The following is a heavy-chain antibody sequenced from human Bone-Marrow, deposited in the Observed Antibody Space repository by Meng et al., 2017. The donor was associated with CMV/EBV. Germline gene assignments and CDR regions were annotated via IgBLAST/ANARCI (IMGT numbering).Heavy chain of an antibody. CDR3: ANHCSGYSCQGNY. V-gene: IGHV3-48*03. J-gene: IGHJ4*02. CDR1: GFTFSRYE. D-gene: IGHD2-15*01. CDR2: INSIGSTI. Sequence: GEYLKISCVASGFTFSRYEMNWVRQAPGKGLEWVSYINSIGSTIFYADSVKGRFTISRDNAKNSLYLQMNSLRAEDTALYYCANHCSGYSCQGNYWGQGTLVTVSS.